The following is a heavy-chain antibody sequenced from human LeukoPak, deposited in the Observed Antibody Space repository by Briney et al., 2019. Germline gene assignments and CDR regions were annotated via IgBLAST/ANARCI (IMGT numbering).Heavy chain of an antibody. CDR2: IKQDGSEK. CDR3: ARDDCSGGSCYSGY. J-gene: IGHJ4*02. Sequence: GGSLRLSCAASGFTFSSYWMSWVRRAPGKGLEWVANIKQDGSEKYYVDSVKGRFTISRDNAKNSLYLQMNSLRAEDTAVYYCARDDCSGGSCYSGYWGQGTLVTVSS. V-gene: IGHV3-7*01. D-gene: IGHD2-15*01. CDR1: GFTFSSYW.